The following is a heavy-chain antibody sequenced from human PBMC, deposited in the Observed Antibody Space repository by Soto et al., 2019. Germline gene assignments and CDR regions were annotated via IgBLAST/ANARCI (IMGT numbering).Heavy chain of an antibody. J-gene: IGHJ6*02. D-gene: IGHD6-13*01. V-gene: IGHV1-2*02. Sequence: QVQLVQSGAEVKKPGASVKVSCKASGFTFSAYYIYWVRQAPGQGLEWIGWINPNSGGTNNAQKFQVRVTMTRDTSTSTVYMELSALISDDTAVYYCARSLRDEYSSSWRSAYYGMDVGGQGTTVTVSS. CDR2: INPNSGGT. CDR3: ARSLRDEYSSSWRSAYYGMDV. CDR1: GFTFSAYY.